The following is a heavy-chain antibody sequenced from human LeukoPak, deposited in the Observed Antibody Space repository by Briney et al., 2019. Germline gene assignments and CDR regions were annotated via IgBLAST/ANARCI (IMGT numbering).Heavy chain of an antibody. CDR3: ARGSPDTANGLADY. V-gene: IGHV1-2*04. CDR2: INPNSGGT. D-gene: IGHD5-18*01. J-gene: IGHJ4*02. CDR1: GYTFTGYY. Sequence: GASVKVSCKASGYTFTGYYMHWVRQAPGQGLEWMGWINPNSGGTNYAQKFQGWVTMTRDTSISTAYMELSRLGSDDTAVYYCARGSPDTANGLADYWGQGTLVTVSS.